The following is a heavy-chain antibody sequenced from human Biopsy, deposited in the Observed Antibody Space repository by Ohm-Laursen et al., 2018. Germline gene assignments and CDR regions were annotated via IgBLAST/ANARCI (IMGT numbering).Heavy chain of an antibody. J-gene: IGHJ4*02. CDR2: IYFSWTT. CDR1: GGSVRSPDHR. Sequence: GTLSLTCTVSGGSVRSPDHRWNWVRRAPGKGLEWNGHIYFSWTTLYNPSLSGRVTMDLDRSTNQFSLKLKSVTSADTAVYFCARAYFYGMGTSNYFLDSWGQGALVTVSS. V-gene: IGHV4-61*08. D-gene: IGHD3-10*01. CDR3: ARAYFYGMGTSNYFLDS.